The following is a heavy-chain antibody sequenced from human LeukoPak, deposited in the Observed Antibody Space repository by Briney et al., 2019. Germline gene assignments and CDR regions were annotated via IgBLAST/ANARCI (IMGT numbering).Heavy chain of an antibody. CDR2: ISYDGSNK. V-gene: IGHV3-30-3*01. D-gene: IGHD3-10*01. Sequence: GGSLRLSCAASGFTFSSYAMHWVRQAPGKGLEWVAVISYDGSNKYYADSVKGRFTISRDNSKNTLYLQMNSLRAEDTAVYYCARTPIWFGESGGLDYWGQGTLVTASS. CDR3: ARTPIWFGESGGLDY. J-gene: IGHJ4*02. CDR1: GFTFSSYA.